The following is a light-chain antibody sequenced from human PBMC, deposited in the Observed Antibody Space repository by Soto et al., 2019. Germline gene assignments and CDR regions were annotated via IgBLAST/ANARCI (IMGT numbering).Light chain of an antibody. Sequence: EPLMTQSPATLSVSPGARATLYCRASQTISSSLAWYQHKPGQAPRLLIFGASPRATGVPARLSGGGSGTLFTLTISSLQSGDFAVYYCQQYNNWPITFGQGTRLEI. CDR1: QTISSS. CDR2: GAS. J-gene: IGKJ5*01. V-gene: IGKV3-15*01. CDR3: QQYNNWPIT.